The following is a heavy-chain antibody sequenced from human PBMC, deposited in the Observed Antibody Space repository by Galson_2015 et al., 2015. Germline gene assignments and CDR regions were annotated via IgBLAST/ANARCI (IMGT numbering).Heavy chain of an antibody. CDR3: ARYYGQIDH. D-gene: IGHD3-10*01. J-gene: IGHJ4*02. CDR2: ISGDGRTT. CDR1: GFTFSNYW. Sequence: SLRLSCAASGFTFSNYWIHWVRQAPGKGLVWVSRISGDGRTTSYADSVKGRFTIARDNAKNTVYLQMNSLTAEDTAVYYCARYYGQIDHWGQGSLVTVSS. V-gene: IGHV3-74*01.